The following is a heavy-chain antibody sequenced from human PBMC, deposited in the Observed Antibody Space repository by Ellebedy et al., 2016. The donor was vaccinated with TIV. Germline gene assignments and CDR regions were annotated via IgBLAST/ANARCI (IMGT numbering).Heavy chain of an antibody. Sequence: SETLSLTCTVSGASMGSYYWNWIRQPPGKGLEYIGYIYYSGSTNYNPSLKSRGAISVDSSKNQFSLNLRSVTAADTAVYYCARGAVVDTTMGLDYWGQGSLVTVSS. J-gene: IGHJ4*02. D-gene: IGHD5-18*01. CDR3: ARGAVVDTTMGLDY. CDR1: GASMGSYY. V-gene: IGHV4-59*01. CDR2: IYYSGST.